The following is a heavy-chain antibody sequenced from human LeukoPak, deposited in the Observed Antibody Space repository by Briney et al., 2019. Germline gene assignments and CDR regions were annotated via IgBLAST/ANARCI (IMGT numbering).Heavy chain of an antibody. CDR1: GFTFSNAW. CDR2: IKSKTNGGTR. V-gene: IGHV3-15*01. CDR3: ATDMEMDAFDI. J-gene: IGHJ3*02. Sequence: NPGGSLRLSCAASGFTFSNAWMSWVRQAPGKGLEWVGRIKSKTNGGTRDYAAPVKGRFTISRDDSNNTLYLQMNSLKTEDTAFYYCATDMEMDAFDIWGQGTMVTVSS. D-gene: IGHD1-1*01.